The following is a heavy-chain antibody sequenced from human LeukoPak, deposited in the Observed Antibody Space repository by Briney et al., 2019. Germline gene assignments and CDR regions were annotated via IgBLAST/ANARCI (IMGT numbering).Heavy chain of an antibody. V-gene: IGHV3-53*05. Sequence: GGSLRLSCAASGFTVSSNYMSWVRQAPGKGLEWVSVIYSGGSTYYADSVKGRFTISRDNSKNTLYLQMNSLRAEDTAVYYCAREYFDYGGPPRYWGQGTLVTVSS. J-gene: IGHJ4*02. CDR2: IYSGGST. CDR1: GFTVSSNY. CDR3: AREYFDYGGPPRY. D-gene: IGHD4-23*01.